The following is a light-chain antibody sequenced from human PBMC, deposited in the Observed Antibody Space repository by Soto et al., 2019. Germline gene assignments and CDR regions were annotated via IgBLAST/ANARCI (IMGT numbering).Light chain of an antibody. CDR1: SSDVGGYNY. J-gene: IGLJ1*01. CDR3: SSYANSNNLPDV. Sequence: QSALTQPPSASGSPGQSVTISCTGTSSDVGGYNYVSWYQQHPGKAPKLMIYEITKRPSGVPDRFSGSKSGNTASLTVSGLQAGDEADYYCSSYANSNNLPDVFGTGTKLTVL. CDR2: EIT. V-gene: IGLV2-8*01.